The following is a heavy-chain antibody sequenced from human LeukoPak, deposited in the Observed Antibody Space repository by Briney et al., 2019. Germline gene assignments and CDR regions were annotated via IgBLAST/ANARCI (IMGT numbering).Heavy chain of an antibody. CDR3: ARPNTYYYDSSGYLDY. CDR1: GGTFSSYA. D-gene: IGHD3-22*01. V-gene: IGHV1-69*05. CDR2: IIPIFGTA. Sequence: EASVKVSCKASGGTFSSYAISWVRQAPGQGLEWMGGIIPIFGTANYAQKFQGRVTITTDESTSTAYMELSSLRSEDTAVYYCARPNTYYYDSSGYLDYWGQGTLVTVPS. J-gene: IGHJ4*02.